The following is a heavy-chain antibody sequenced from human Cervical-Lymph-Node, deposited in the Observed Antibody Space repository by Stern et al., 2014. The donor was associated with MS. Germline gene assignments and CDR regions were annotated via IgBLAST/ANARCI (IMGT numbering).Heavy chain of an antibody. CDR3: ARDREWELHYFDY. CDR2: ISGYNGKT. Sequence: QVQLVQSGTEVKKPGASVKVSCKASGYTFTTYGINWVRRAPGQGLEWMGWISGYNGKTTYAQKLQGRVTMTTDTSASTAYMELRSLRSDDTAVYYCARDREWELHYFDYWGQGTVVTVSS. J-gene: IGHJ4*02. CDR1: GYTFTTYG. V-gene: IGHV1-18*01. D-gene: IGHD1-26*01.